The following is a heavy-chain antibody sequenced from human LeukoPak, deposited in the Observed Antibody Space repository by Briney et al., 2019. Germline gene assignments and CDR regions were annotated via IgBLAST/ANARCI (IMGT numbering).Heavy chain of an antibody. CDR2: IYYSGST. CDR3: ARNPYYYGSGSALRYSYFDY. V-gene: IGHV4-59*08. CDR1: GGSISSYY. D-gene: IGHD3-10*01. J-gene: IGHJ4*02. Sequence: SETLSPTCTVSGGSISSYYWSWIRQPPGKGLEWIGYIYYSGSTNYNPSLKSRVTISVDTSKNQFSLKLSSVTAADTAVYYCARNPYYYGSGSALRYSYFDYWGQGTLVTVSS.